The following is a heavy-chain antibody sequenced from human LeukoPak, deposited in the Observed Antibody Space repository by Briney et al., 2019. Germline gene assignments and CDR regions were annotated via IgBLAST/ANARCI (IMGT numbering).Heavy chain of an antibody. CDR2: INQSGST. CDR3: ASWGGGSYYFDY. V-gene: IGHV4-34*01. CDR1: GGSFSGYY. Sequence: SETLSLTCAVYGGSFSGYYWSWIRQPPGKGLEWMGEINQSGSTNYNPSLKSRVTISINTSKNQLSVRLSSAPAADTAVYYCASWGGGSYYFDYWGQGTLVTVSS. J-gene: IGHJ4*02. D-gene: IGHD1-26*01.